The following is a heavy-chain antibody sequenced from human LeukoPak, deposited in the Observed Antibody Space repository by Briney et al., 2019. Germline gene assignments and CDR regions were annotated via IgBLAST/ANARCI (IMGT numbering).Heavy chain of an antibody. D-gene: IGHD3-3*01. Sequence: GGSLRLSCAASGFTFSSYAMSWVRQAQGKGLEWVSAISGSGGSTYYADSVKGRFTISRDNSKNTLYLQMNSLRAEDTAVYYCAKAGPSYDFWSPDAFDIWGQGTMVTVSS. V-gene: IGHV3-23*01. CDR2: ISGSGGST. CDR1: GFTFSSYA. CDR3: AKAGPSYDFWSPDAFDI. J-gene: IGHJ3*02.